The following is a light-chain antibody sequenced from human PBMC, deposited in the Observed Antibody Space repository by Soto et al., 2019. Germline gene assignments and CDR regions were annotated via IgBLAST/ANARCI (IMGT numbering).Light chain of an antibody. CDR2: ANS. Sequence: QSVLTQPPSVSGAPGQRVTISCTGSSSNIGAGYDVHWYQQLPGTDPRLLIYANSNRPSGVPDRFSGSKSGTSASLAITGLQDEDEADYYCQSYDSSLTAYVFGTGTKLTVL. CDR3: QSYDSSLTAYV. J-gene: IGLJ1*01. CDR1: SSNIGAGYD. V-gene: IGLV1-40*01.